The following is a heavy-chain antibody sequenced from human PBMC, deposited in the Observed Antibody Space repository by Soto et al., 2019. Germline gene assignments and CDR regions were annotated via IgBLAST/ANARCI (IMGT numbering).Heavy chain of an antibody. CDR1: GFSLSTTGVG. D-gene: IGHD1-26*01. CDR3: AHRAGLQDKWDGGYFAF. V-gene: IGHV2-5*02. CDR2: IYWDDDK. Sequence: QITLKESGPTRVKPTQTLTLTCTFSGFSLSTTGVGVGWIRQPPGKALERLALIYWDDDKRYSPSLKSRPTIPKETSKTRVILTTTHMDPVDTATYQCAHRAGLQDKWDGGYFAFWGQGALVAVSS. J-gene: IGHJ4*02.